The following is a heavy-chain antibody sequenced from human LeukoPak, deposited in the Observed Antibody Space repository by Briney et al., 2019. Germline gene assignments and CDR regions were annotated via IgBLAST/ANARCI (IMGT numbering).Heavy chain of an antibody. CDR2: INPNSGGT. D-gene: IGHD3-10*02. CDR1: GYTFTGYY. V-gene: IGHV1-2*02. J-gene: IGHJ5*02. Sequence: ASVKVSCKASGYTFTGYYMHWVRQAPGQGLEWMGWINPNSGGTNYAQKFQGRVTMTRDTSISTAYMELSRLRSNDTAVYYCASVRGVLAAGDPWGQGTLVTVSS. CDR3: ASVRGVLAAGDP.